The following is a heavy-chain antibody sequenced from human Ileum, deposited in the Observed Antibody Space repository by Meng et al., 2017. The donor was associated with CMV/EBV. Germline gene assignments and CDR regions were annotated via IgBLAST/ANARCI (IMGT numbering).Heavy chain of an antibody. CDR1: YW. J-gene: IGHJ4*02. D-gene: IGHD2-15*01. CDR2: IYPGDSDT. Sequence: YWIALVRQRPGKGPEWMGIIYPGDSDTRYSPSFQGQVTISADKSISTAYLQWSSLKASDTAMYYCARRGGGYCSGASCYPAGSSDYWGQGTLVTVSS. V-gene: IGHV5-51*01. CDR3: ARRGGGYCSGASCYPAGSSDY.